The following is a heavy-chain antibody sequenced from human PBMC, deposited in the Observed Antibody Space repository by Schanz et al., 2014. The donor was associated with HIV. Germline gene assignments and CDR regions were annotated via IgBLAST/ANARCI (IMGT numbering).Heavy chain of an antibody. V-gene: IGHV3-30*03. Sequence: QVQVVESGGGVVQPGRSLRLSCAASEFIFSSYGIHWVRQAPGKGLEWVAVISNDGSNEYYADSVKGRFTLSRDNSENTVYLQMNSLRAEDTAVYYCSGGSYPAHLHHWGQGTLVTVSS. CDR3: SGGSYPAHLHH. J-gene: IGHJ1*01. CDR2: ISNDGSNE. D-gene: IGHD2-8*02. CDR1: EFIFSSYG.